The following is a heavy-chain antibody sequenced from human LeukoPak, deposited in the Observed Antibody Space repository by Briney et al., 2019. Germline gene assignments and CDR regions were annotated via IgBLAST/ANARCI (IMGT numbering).Heavy chain of an antibody. Sequence: GGSLRLSCAASGFTFSSYAMSWVRQAPGKGLEWVSAISGSGGSTYYADSVKGRFTIARDNSKNTLYLQMNSLRAEDTAVYYCAKGYYYDSSGYSDFDYWGERTLVTVSS. CDR2: ISGSGGST. CDR1: GFTFSSYA. CDR3: AKGYYYDSSGYSDFDY. D-gene: IGHD3-22*01. V-gene: IGHV3-23*01. J-gene: IGHJ4*02.